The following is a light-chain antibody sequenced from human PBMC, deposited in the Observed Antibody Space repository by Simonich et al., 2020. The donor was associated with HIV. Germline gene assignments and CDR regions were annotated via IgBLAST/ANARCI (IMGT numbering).Light chain of an antibody. CDR2: GAS. Sequence: EIVMTQSPATLSVSPGERATLSCRASQSVSSSYLAWYQQKPGQAPRLLIYGASSRATGIPDRFSGSGSGTDFTLTISRLEPEDFATYYCQQYNDWPRTFGQGTKVEIK. CDR3: QQYNDWPRT. J-gene: IGKJ1*01. CDR1: QSVSSSY. V-gene: IGKV3-20*01.